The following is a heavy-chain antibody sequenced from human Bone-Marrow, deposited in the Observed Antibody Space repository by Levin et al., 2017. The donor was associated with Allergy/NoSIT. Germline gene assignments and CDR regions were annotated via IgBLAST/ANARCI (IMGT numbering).Heavy chain of an antibody. CDR2: IYHAGNT. CDR1: GYSISSGLY. CDR3: ARVGDFYNTTNYYFGKSPFDY. J-gene: IGHJ4*02. Sequence: SETLSLTCSVSGYSISSGLYWGWVRQPPGKGLEWIANIYHAGNTYYNPSLRSRVTMAVDTSKNQFSLILSSVTAADTAIYYCARVGDFYNTTNYYFGKSPFDYWGQGALVTVSS. D-gene: IGHD3/OR15-3a*01. V-gene: IGHV4-38-2*02.